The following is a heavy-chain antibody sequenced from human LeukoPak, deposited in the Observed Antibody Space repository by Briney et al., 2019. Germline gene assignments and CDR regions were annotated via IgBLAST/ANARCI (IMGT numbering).Heavy chain of an antibody. Sequence: PSETLSLTCTVSGGSISSYYWSWIRQPPGKGLEWIGYIYYSGSTNYNPSLKSRVTISVDTSKNQFSLKLSSVTAADTAVYYCARQSSGYYGMDVWGQGTTVTVS. V-gene: IGHV4-59*08. J-gene: IGHJ6*02. CDR2: IYYSGST. CDR1: GGSISSYY. CDR3: ARQSSGYYGMDV.